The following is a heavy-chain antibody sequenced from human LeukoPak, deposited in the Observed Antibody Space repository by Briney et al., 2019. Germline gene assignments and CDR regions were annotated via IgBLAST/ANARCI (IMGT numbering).Heavy chain of an antibody. CDR1: GYTFTSYG. J-gene: IGHJ4*02. Sequence: ASVKVSCTASGYTFTSYGISWVRQAPGQGVERVGWISAYNGNTNYAQKLQGRVTMTTDTSTSTAYMELRSLRSDDTAVYYCARDGSNYYFDYWGQGTLVTVSS. V-gene: IGHV1-18*01. CDR3: ARDGSNYYFDY. CDR2: ISAYNGNT. D-gene: IGHD4-11*01.